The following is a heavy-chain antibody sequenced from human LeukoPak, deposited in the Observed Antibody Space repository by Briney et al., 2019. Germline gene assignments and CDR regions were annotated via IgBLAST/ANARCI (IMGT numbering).Heavy chain of an antibody. D-gene: IGHD6-13*01. CDR2: ISAYNGNT. Sequence: ASVKVSCKASSYTFTSYGISWVRQAPGQGLEWMGWISAYNGNTNYAQKLQGRVTMTTDTSTSTAYMELRSLRSDDTAVYYCARSSRRLPSGKDWFDPWGQGTLVTVSS. V-gene: IGHV1-18*01. CDR3: ARSSRRLPSGKDWFDP. J-gene: IGHJ5*02. CDR1: SYTFTSYG.